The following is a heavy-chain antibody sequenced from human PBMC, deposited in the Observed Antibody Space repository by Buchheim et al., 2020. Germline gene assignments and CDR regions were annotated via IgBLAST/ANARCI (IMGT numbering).Heavy chain of an antibody. V-gene: IGHV3-23*01. CDR1: GFSFDDYA. Sequence: EVQLLESGGGLVQPGGFLRLSCEASGFSFDDYAMTWVRQAPGKGLEWVSTISASGAWTYYADSVRGRFTFSRDKTRSTVSLQMNNLRGEDTAIYYCVKDQGTGWPIGYGMDVWGQGT. CDR2: ISASGAWT. D-gene: IGHD6-19*01. J-gene: IGHJ6*02. CDR3: VKDQGTGWPIGYGMDV.